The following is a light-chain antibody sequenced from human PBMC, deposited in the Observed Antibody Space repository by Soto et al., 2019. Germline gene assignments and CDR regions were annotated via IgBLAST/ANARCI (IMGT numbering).Light chain of an antibody. CDR3: CSYADSYTWL. V-gene: IGLV2-11*01. CDR1: SSDVGGYNF. Sequence: QSALTQPRSVSGSPGQSVTISCTGTSSDVGGYNFVSWYQQHPGKAPKLMIYDVSKRPSGVPDRFSGSKSGNTASLTISGLQAEDEADYYCCSYADSYTWLFGGGTKLTVL. J-gene: IGLJ3*02. CDR2: DVS.